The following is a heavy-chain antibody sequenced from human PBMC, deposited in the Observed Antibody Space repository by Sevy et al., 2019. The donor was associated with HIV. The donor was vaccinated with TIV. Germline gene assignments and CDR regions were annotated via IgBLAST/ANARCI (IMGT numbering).Heavy chain of an antibody. CDR3: ARVGLIAVAGLDY. Sequence: GGSLRLSCAASGFTFSSYWMSWVRQAPGKGREWVANIKQDGSEKYYVDSVKGRFTISRDNAKNSLYLQMNSLRAEDTAVYYCARVGLIAVAGLDYWGQGTLVTVSS. J-gene: IGHJ4*02. V-gene: IGHV3-7*01. D-gene: IGHD6-19*01. CDR2: IKQDGSEK. CDR1: GFTFSSYW.